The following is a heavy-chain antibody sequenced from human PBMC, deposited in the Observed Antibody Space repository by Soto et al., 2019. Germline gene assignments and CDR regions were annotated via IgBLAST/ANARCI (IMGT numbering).Heavy chain of an antibody. CDR3: TTNFYSDYGMDV. CDR2: IKSKSDGGTT. D-gene: IGHD4-4*01. V-gene: IGHV3-15*01. Sequence: EVQLVESGGGLVKPGGSLILSCAASGITFSKAWMNWVRQSPGKGLEWVGRIKSKSDGGTTDYAAPVKGRFTISRDDSKNTLCLQMNSLKTEDTAVYYCTTNFYSDYGMDVWGQGTTVTVSS. J-gene: IGHJ6*02. CDR1: GITFSKAW.